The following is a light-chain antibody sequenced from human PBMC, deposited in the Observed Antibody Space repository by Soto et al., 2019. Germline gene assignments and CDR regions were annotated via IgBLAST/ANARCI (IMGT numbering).Light chain of an antibody. Sequence: QSALTQPASVSGSPGQSITVSCIGTSSDVGSYNLVSWYQQHPGKAPKLMIYEGSKRPSGVSNRFSGSKSGNTASLTISGLQAEDDADYYCCSYAGSSTPWVFGGGTKLTVL. V-gene: IGLV2-23*01. CDR3: CSYAGSSTPWV. CDR2: EGS. J-gene: IGLJ3*02. CDR1: SSDVGSYNL.